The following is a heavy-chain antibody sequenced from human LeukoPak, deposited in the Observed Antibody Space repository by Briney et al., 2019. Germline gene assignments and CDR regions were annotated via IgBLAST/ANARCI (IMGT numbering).Heavy chain of an antibody. Sequence: GGSLRLSCAASGFTFSSYEMNWVRQAPGKGLEWVSYISSSGSTIYYADSVKGRFTISRDNAKNSLYLQMNSLRAEDTAVYYCARDFLHVDTVATTGDFGYWGQGTLVTVSS. CDR2: ISSSGSTI. D-gene: IGHD5-12*01. J-gene: IGHJ4*02. V-gene: IGHV3-48*03. CDR3: ARDFLHVDTVATTGDFGY. CDR1: GFTFSSYE.